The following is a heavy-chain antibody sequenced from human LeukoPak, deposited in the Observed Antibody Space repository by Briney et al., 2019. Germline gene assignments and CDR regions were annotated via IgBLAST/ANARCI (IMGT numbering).Heavy chain of an antibody. CDR1: GGTFSSYA. V-gene: IGHV1-69*05. Sequence: ASVKVSCKASGGTFSSYAISWVRQAPGQGLEWMGRIIPIFGTANYAQKFQGRVTITTDESTSTAYMELSSLRSEDTAVYYCARVVDCSGGSCYGFDYWGQGTLVTVSS. J-gene: IGHJ4*02. CDR2: IIPIFGTA. D-gene: IGHD2-15*01. CDR3: ARVVDCSGGSCYGFDY.